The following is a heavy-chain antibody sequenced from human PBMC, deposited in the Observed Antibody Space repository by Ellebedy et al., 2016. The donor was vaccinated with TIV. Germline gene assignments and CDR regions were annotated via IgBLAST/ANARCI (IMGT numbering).Heavy chain of an antibody. J-gene: IGHJ4*02. CDR1: GYTFTGYY. CDR3: ARDVGAVPD. Sequence: ASVKVSCXASGYTFTGYYMHWVRQAPGQGLEWMGWINPNSGGTNYAQKFQGRVTMTRDTSTSTVYMELSSLRSEDTAVYYCARDVGAVPDWGQGTLVTVSS. CDR2: INPNSGGT. D-gene: IGHD3-10*01. V-gene: IGHV1-2*02.